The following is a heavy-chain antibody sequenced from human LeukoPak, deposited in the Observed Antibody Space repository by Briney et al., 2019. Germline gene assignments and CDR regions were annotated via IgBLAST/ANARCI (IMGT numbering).Heavy chain of an antibody. V-gene: IGHV4-39*01. CDR1: GGSISSTTYY. CDR2: IYKTGST. J-gene: IGHJ5*02. D-gene: IGHD6-13*01. Sequence: SETLSLTCTVSGGSISSTTYYWAWIRQPPGKGLEWIGSIYKTGSTNYSPSLKSRIFISVDTSNNQFSLNLSSVTAADTAVYFCARAYSSSWYFNWFDPWGQGTQVTVSS. CDR3: ARAYSSSWYFNWFDP.